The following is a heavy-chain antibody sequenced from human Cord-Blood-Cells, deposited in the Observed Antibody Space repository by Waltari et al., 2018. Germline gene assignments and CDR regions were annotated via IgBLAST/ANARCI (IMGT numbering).Heavy chain of an antibody. Sequence: EVQLVESGGGLVQPGRSLRLSCTASGFTFGDYAMSWVRQAPGKGLEWVGFIRSKAYGGTTEYAASVKGRFTISRDDSKSIAYLQMNSLKTEDTAVYYCTRDNYSSSGYSVFFDYWGQGTLVTVSS. J-gene: IGHJ4*02. CDR3: TRDNYSSSGYSVFFDY. V-gene: IGHV3-49*04. D-gene: IGHD6-13*01. CDR1: GFTFGDYA. CDR2: IRSKAYGGTT.